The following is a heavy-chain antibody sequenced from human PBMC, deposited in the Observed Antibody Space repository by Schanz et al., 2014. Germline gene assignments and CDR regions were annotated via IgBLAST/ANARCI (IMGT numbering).Heavy chain of an antibody. CDR3: AKALESCPGGRCSRGYFDY. Sequence: EVHLVESGGGLVQPGGSLRLSCAASGITFTNYAMSWVRQAPGKGLEWVSLISDSGDTAYYADSVKGRFTISRDNFKGALYLQMSSLRAEDTAVYYCAKALESCPGGRCSRGYFDYWGQGTLVIVSS. V-gene: IGHV3-23*04. D-gene: IGHD2-8*02. J-gene: IGHJ4*02. CDR2: ISDSGDTA. CDR1: GITFTNYA.